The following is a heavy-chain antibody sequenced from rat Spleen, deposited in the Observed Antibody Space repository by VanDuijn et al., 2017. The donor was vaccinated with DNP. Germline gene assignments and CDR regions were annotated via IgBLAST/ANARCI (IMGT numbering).Heavy chain of an antibody. CDR2: ISYDGGTT. D-gene: IGHD5-1*01. CDR1: GFTFSNYD. Sequence: EVQLVESGGGLVQPGRSLKLSCAASGFTFSNYDMAWVRQAPKKGLEWVATISYDGGTTHHRDSVKGRHTISRDNARSSLYLQLDSLRSEDTATYYCTIPGGYIMDAWGQGTSVTVSS. J-gene: IGHJ4*01. CDR3: TIPGGYIMDA. V-gene: IGHV5-20*01.